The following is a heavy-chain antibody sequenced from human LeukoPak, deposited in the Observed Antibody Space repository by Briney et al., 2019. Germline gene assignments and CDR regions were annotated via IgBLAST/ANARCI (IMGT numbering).Heavy chain of an antibody. Sequence: SGPTLVKPTQTLTLTCTFSGFSLSSSGVGVGWIRQPPGKALEWLALIYWDDDKRYSPSLKSRLTFIKNTPESQVVLTMTNMDPVDTATYYCAHSSQRADCRGGSCYYFDYWGPGTLVTVSS. CDR2: IYWDDDK. D-gene: IGHD2-15*01. J-gene: IGHJ4*02. CDR1: GFSLSSSGVG. V-gene: IGHV2-5*02. CDR3: AHSSQRADCRGGSCYYFDY.